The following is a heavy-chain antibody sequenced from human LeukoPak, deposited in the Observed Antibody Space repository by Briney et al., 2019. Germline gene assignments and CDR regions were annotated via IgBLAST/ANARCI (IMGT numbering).Heavy chain of an antibody. V-gene: IGHV3-23*01. CDR1: GFTFSSYA. D-gene: IGHD2-15*01. CDR3: ANRVGWPGPPPDY. Sequence: PGGSLRLSCAASGFTFSSYAMSWVRQAPGKGLEWVSSISGGGVTTDYVDSVKGRFTISRDNSKNTLHLQMNSLRVEDTAVYYCANRVGWPGPPPDYWGQGTQVTVSS. CDR2: ISGGGVTT. J-gene: IGHJ4*02.